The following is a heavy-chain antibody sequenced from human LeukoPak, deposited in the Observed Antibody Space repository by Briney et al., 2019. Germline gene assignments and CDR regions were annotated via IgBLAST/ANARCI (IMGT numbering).Heavy chain of an antibody. Sequence: GGSLRLSCAASGFTFSSYEMNWVRQAPGKGLEWVSYISSSGSTIYYADSVKGRFTISRDNAKNSLYLQMNSLRAEDTAMYYCARPTKEGSSWYWWFDPWGQGTLVTVSS. CDR1: GFTFSSYE. CDR3: ARPTKEGSSWYWWFDP. J-gene: IGHJ5*02. D-gene: IGHD6-13*01. CDR2: ISSSGSTI. V-gene: IGHV3-48*03.